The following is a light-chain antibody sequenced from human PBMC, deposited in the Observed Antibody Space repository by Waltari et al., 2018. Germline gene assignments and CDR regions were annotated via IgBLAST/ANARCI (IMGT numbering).Light chain of an antibody. J-gene: IGKJ5*01. Sequence: IQLTQSPSSLSASVGDRVTITFRASQGISSYLAWYQQKPGKSPKLLIYAASTLQSGVPSRFSLSGSGTDFTLTISSLQPEDFATYYCQQLNSYPRITFGQGTRLEIK. CDR2: AAS. V-gene: IGKV1-9*01. CDR1: QGISSY. CDR3: QQLNSYPRIT.